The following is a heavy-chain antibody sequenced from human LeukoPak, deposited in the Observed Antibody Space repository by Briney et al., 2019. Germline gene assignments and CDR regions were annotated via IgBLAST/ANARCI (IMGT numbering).Heavy chain of an antibody. D-gene: IGHD6-6*01. V-gene: IGHV3-9*01. J-gene: IGHJ6*03. CDR3: AKCGGSSPYYYYMDV. CDR2: ISWNSGSI. Sequence: GGSLRLSCAASGFTFDDYAMHWVRQAPGKGLEWVSGISWNSGSIGYADSVKGRFTISRDNAKNSLYLQMNSLRAEDTALYYCAKCGGSSPYYYYMDVWGKGTTVTVSS. CDR1: GFTFDDYA.